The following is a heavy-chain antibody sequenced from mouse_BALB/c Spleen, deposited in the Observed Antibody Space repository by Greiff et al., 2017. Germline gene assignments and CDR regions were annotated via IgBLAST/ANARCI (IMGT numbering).Heavy chain of an antibody. D-gene: IGHD1-1*01. CDR2: IDPSDSYT. Sequence: VQLQQPGAELVKPGASVKLSCKASGYTFTSYWMHWVKQRPGQGLEWIGEIDPSDSYTNYNQKFKGKATLTVDKSSSTAYMQLSSLTSEDSAVYYCSITTVVTRYFDVWGAGTTVTVSS. CDR1: GYTFTSYW. V-gene: IGHV1-69*02. CDR3: SITTVVTRYFDV. J-gene: IGHJ1*01.